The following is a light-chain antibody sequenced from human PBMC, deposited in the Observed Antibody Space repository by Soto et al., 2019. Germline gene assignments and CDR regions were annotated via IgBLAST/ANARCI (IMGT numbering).Light chain of an antibody. CDR3: AAWDDSLNGWV. V-gene: IGLV1-44*01. CDR2: SNN. Sequence: QSVLTQPPSASGTPGQRVTISCSGSSSNIGSNTVTWYQQLPGTAPKLLIDSNNQRPSGVPDRFSGSQSGTSASLAISGLQSEDEADYYCAAWDDSLNGWVFGGGTKLTVL. J-gene: IGLJ3*02. CDR1: SSNIGSNT.